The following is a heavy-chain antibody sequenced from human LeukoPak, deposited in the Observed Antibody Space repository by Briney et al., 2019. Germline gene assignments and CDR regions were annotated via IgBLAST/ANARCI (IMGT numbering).Heavy chain of an antibody. D-gene: IGHD6-6*01. CDR2: INPNSGGT. CDR3: ARARGYYYYYYMDV. CDR1: GYTFTGYY. V-gene: IGHV1-2*02. J-gene: IGHJ6*03. Sequence: ASVKVSCKASGYTFTGYYMHWVRQAPGQGLEWMGWINPNSGGTNYAQKFQGRVTMTGDTSISTAYMELSRLRSDDTAVYYCARARGYYYYYYMDVWGKGTTVTVSS.